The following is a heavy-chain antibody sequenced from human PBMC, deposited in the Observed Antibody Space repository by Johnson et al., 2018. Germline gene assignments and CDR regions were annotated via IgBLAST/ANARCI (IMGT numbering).Heavy chain of an antibody. CDR3: ARGGDDGDYYSDS. V-gene: IGHV1-69*01. CDR2: IIPIFDTP. Sequence: VQLVESGAEVKKPGSSVKVSCKASGDTFSTYVISWVRQAPGQGLEWMGGIIPIFDTPKYALKFQGRVTITADEVTMTADMELSSLTSDDTAVYYCARGGDDGDYYSDSWGQGTLVTVSS. CDR1: GDTFSTYV. J-gene: IGHJ4*02. D-gene: IGHD4-17*01.